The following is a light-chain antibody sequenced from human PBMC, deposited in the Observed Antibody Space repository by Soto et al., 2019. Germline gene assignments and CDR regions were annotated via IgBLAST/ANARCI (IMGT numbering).Light chain of an antibody. CDR1: QSVTSSY. Sequence: DIVLTQSPGTMSLSPGERATLSCRASQSVTSSYLAWYQQKPGQAPRPLLYGASLRATGIPDRFSGSGSGTDFTLTISRLEPEDFAVYYCQQYGSSPITFGQGTRLEIK. CDR2: GAS. CDR3: QQYGSSPIT. J-gene: IGKJ5*01. V-gene: IGKV3-20*01.